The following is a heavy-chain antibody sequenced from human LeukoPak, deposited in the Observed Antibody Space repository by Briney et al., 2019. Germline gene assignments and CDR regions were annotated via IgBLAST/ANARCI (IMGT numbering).Heavy chain of an antibody. V-gene: IGHV3-53*01. CDR2: LYSDGNT. J-gene: IGHJ4*02. CDR1: GFTVITND. CDR3: ARGVEPLAANTLAY. D-gene: IGHD1-14*01. Sequence: GGSLRLSCAASGFTVITNDMTWARQAPGRGLEWVSVLYSDGNTKYADSVQGRFTISRDNSKNTLYLEMNSLSPDDTAVYYCARGVEPLAANTLAYWGQGTLVTVSS.